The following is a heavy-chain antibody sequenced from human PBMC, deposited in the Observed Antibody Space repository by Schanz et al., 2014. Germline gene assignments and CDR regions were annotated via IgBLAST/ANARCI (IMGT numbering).Heavy chain of an antibody. CDR3: ARLDSSSWYPRY. D-gene: IGHD6-13*01. CDR1: GFTFSSYN. CDR2: ISPNGVTI. Sequence: EVQLVEPGGGLIQPGGSLRLSCAASGFTFSSYNMNWVRQAPGKGLEWVAHISPNGVTIYYADSVKGRFTTSRDNGKKSMYLQMNSLRAEDTAVYYCARLDSSSWYPRYWGQGTLVTVSS. J-gene: IGHJ4*02. V-gene: IGHV3-48*04.